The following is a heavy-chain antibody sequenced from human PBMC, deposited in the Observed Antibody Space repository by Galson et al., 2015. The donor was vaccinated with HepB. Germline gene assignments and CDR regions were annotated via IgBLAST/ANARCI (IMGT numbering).Heavy chain of an antibody. Sequence: SLRLSCAASGFTFSSYAMHWVRQAPGKGLEWVAVISYDGSNKYYADSVKGRFTISRDNSKNTLYLQMNSLRAEDTAVYYCAKEPVVTMIVVVFDYWGQGTLVTVSS. V-gene: IGHV3-30-3*01. CDR2: ISYDGSNK. CDR3: AKEPVVTMIVVVFDY. J-gene: IGHJ4*02. D-gene: IGHD3-22*01. CDR1: GFTFSSYA.